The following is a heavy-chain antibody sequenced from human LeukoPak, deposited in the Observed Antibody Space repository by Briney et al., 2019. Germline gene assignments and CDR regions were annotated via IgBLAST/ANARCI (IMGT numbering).Heavy chain of an antibody. CDR1: GFTFSNYW. V-gene: IGHV3-7*01. J-gene: IGHJ5*02. Sequence: GGSLRLSCAASGFTFSNYWMSWVRQAPGKGLEWVANIKQDGSEKFYVDSVKGRFTISRDNAENSLYLQMNSLRAEDTAVYYCARERAAASWGQGTLVTVSS. CDR2: IKQDGSEK. D-gene: IGHD6-13*01. CDR3: ARERAAAS.